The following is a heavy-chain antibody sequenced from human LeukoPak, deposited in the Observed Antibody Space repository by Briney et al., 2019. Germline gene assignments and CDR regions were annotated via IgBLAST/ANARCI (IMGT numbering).Heavy chain of an antibody. Sequence: GASVKVSCKASGYTFTGYYVHWVRQAPGQGLEWVGWINPNSGGTNYAQKFQGRVTMTRDTSISTAYMELSRLRSDDTAVYYCASTGPYCSSTSCYPSWGQGTLVTVPS. J-gene: IGHJ5*02. D-gene: IGHD2-2*01. CDR3: ASTGPYCSSTSCYPS. V-gene: IGHV1-2*02. CDR2: INPNSGGT. CDR1: GYTFTGYY.